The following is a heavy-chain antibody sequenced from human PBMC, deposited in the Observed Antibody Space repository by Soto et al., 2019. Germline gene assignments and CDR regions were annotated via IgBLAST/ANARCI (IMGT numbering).Heavy chain of an antibody. CDR1: GGSISSSSYY. CDR3: ARPPQGYDSSGGD. D-gene: IGHD3-22*01. J-gene: IGHJ4*02. Sequence: PSETLSLTCTVSGGSISSSSYYWGWIRQPPGKGLEWIGSIYYSGSTYYNPSLKSRVTISVDTSKNQFSLKLSSVTAADTAVYYWARPPQGYDSSGGDWGQGTLVTVSS. CDR2: IYYSGST. V-gene: IGHV4-39*01.